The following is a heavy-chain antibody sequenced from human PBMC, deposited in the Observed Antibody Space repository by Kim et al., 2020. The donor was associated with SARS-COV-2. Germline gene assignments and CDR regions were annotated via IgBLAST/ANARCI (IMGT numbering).Heavy chain of an antibody. CDR2: IYPGDSDT. CDR1: GYSFTSYW. D-gene: IGHD3-22*01. V-gene: IGHV5-51*01. Sequence: GESLKISCKGSGYSFTSYWIGWVRQMPGKGLEWMGIIYPGDSDTRYSPSFQGQVTISADKSISTAYLQWSSLKASDTAMYYCARHEYYYDSSGYYYYFDYWGQGTLVTVSS. CDR3: ARHEYYYDSSGYYYYFDY. J-gene: IGHJ4*02.